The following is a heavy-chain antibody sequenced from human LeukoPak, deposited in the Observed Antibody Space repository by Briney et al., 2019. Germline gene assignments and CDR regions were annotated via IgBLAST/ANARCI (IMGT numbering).Heavy chain of an antibody. Sequence: PGGSLRLSCTASGFTFSDYSMNWVRQAPGKGLVWVSRIASDGSSTTYADSVKGRFSISRDNAKNTLYLQMNSLKTEDTAVYYCTTDPLRIADDYWGQGTLVTVSS. CDR3: TTDPLRIADDY. J-gene: IGHJ4*02. V-gene: IGHV3-74*01. CDR2: IASDGSST. CDR1: GFTFSDYS. D-gene: IGHD6-13*01.